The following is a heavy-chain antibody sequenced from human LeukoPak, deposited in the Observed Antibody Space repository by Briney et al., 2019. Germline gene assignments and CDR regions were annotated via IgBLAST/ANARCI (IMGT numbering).Heavy chain of an antibody. Sequence: KPSETLSLTCTVSGGSISNYYWSWVRQPPGKGLEWTGYIYYSGNTNYNPSLKSRVTISVDTSKNQFSLKLSSVTAADTAVYYCVRENYSSGWYGIIDYWGQGTLVTVSS. CDR3: VRENYSSGWYGIIDY. V-gene: IGHV4-59*01. D-gene: IGHD6-19*01. J-gene: IGHJ4*02. CDR1: GGSISNYY. CDR2: IYYSGNT.